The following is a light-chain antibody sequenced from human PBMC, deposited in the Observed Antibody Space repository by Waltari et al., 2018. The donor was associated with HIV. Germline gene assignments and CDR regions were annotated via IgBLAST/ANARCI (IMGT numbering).Light chain of an antibody. Sequence: QSVLTQPPSLSGAPGQTGTISCTGTSSNIWAAHHVHWSQPLPGAAPTHFIYGNTTRPSGVPARFSGSKSGTSASLAITVLQADDEADYYCQSYDSSLSAWVFGGGTKLTVL. V-gene: IGLV1-40*01. CDR2: GNT. CDR3: QSYDSSLSAWV. J-gene: IGLJ3*02. CDR1: SSNIWAAHH.